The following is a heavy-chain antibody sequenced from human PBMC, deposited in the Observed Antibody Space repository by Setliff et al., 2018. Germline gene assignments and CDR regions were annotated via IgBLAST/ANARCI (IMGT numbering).Heavy chain of an antibody. CDR3: ARTSTARYFDL. J-gene: IGHJ2*01. CDR1: GDSINSYPYY. Sequence: PSETLSLTCTVSGDSINSYPYYWGWIRQPPGKGLEWIGNIYYTGITYYNPSLESRVTMSIDTSKSHFSLNLYSVTAADTAVYYCARTSTARYFDLWGRGTLVTVSS. V-gene: IGHV4-39*02. CDR2: IYYTGIT. D-gene: IGHD2-2*01.